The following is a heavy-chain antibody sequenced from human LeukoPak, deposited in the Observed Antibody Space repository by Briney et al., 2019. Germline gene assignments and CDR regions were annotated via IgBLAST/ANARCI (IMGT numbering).Heavy chain of an antibody. Sequence: SETLSLTCTVPGGSISSYYWSWIRQPPGKGLEWIGYIYYSGSTNYNPSLKSRVTISVDTSKNQFSLKLSSVTAADTAVYYWARGVVGVSDFDYWGQGTLVTVSS. V-gene: IGHV4-59*01. CDR3: ARGVVGVSDFDY. CDR2: IYYSGST. J-gene: IGHJ4*02. D-gene: IGHD2-8*02. CDR1: GGSISSYY.